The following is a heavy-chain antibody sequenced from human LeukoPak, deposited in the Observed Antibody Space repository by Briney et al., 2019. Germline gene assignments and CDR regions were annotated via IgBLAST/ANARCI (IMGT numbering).Heavy chain of an antibody. CDR3: ARVGLTTVTSVSDY. J-gene: IGHJ4*02. Sequence: GASVKVPCKASGYTFTSHGISWVRQAPGQGLEWMGWISAYNGNTNYAQKLQGRVTMTTDTSTSTAYMELRSLRSDDTAVYYCARVGLTTVTSVSDYWGQGTLVTVSS. V-gene: IGHV1-18*01. CDR1: GYTFTSHG. CDR2: ISAYNGNT. D-gene: IGHD4-11*01.